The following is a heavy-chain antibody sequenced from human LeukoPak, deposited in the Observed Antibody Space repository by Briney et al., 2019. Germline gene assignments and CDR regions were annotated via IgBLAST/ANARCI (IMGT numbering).Heavy chain of an antibody. D-gene: IGHD3-22*01. J-gene: IGHJ4*02. CDR2: IYYSGST. CDR3: ARHYYDSSGYYIFDY. Sequence: SETLSLTCTVSGGSISSSSYYWGWIRQPPGKGLEWIGSIYYSGSTYYNPSLKSRVTMSADTSKNQFSLNLRSVTAADTAVYYCARHYYDSSGYYIFDYWGQGTLVTVSS. CDR1: GGSISSSSYY. V-gene: IGHV4-39*07.